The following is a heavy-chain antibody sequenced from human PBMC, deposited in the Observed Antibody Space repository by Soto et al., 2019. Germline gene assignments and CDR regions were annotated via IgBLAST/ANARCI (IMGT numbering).Heavy chain of an antibody. V-gene: IGHV1-8*01. CDR3: ARALTTVTLFDP. CDR2: MNPNSGNT. J-gene: IGHJ5*02. CDR1: GYTFTSYD. Sequence: GASVKVSCKASGYTFTSYDINWVRQATGQGFEWMGWMNPNSGNTGYAQKFQGRVTISVDTSKNQFSLKLSSVTAADTAVYYCARALTTVTLFDPWGQGTLVTVSS. D-gene: IGHD4-17*01.